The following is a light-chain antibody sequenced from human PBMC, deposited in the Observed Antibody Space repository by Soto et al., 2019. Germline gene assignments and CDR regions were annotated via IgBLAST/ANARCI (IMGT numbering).Light chain of an antibody. Sequence: RVMTQSPDTLSVSPGERATLSCRASETVRSNLAWYQQKPGQAPRLLIYRTSNRATGIPDRFSGSGSGTDFTLTISSLQSEDFAVYYCQQYNNWPRTFGQGTKVDIK. CDR2: RTS. J-gene: IGKJ1*01. CDR1: ETVRSN. V-gene: IGKV3D-15*01. CDR3: QQYNNWPRT.